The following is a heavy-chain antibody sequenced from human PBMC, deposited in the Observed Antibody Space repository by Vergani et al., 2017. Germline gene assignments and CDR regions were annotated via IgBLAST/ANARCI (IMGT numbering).Heavy chain of an antibody. CDR3: AREGFFDYVWGSYRFRGGYYFDY. D-gene: IGHD3-16*02. J-gene: IGHJ4*02. Sequence: QVQLVQSGAEVKKPGASVKVSCKASGYTFTSYAMHWVRQAPGQRLEWMGWINAGNGNTKYSQKFQGRVTITRDTSASTAYMELSSLRSEDTAVYYCAREGFFDYVWGSYRFRGGYYFDYWGQGTLVTVSS. CDR1: GYTFTSYA. V-gene: IGHV1-3*01. CDR2: INAGNGNT.